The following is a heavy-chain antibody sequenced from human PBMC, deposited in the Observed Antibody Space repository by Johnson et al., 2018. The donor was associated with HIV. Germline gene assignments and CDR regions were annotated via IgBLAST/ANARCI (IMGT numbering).Heavy chain of an antibody. Sequence: VQLVESGGGLVQPGGSLRLSCAASGFTFDDYAMHWVRQAPGKGLEWVSLITWDGDSTYYADSVKGRFTISRDISKNSLYLQMNSLRAEDTAVYYCARVLRLPRLGAFDIWGQGTMVTVSS. CDR1: GFTFDDYA. V-gene: IGHV3-43D*03. J-gene: IGHJ3*02. CDR3: ARVLRLPRLGAFDI. D-gene: IGHD5-12*01. CDR2: ITWDGDST.